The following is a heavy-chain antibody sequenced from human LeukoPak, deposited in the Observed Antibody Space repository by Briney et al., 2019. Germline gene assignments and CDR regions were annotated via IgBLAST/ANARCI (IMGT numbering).Heavy chain of an antibody. Sequence: PGGSLRLSCAASGFTFSNYSMNWVRQAPGKGLEWVAVISYDGSNKYYADSVKGRFTISRDNSKNTLYLQMNSLRAEDTAVYYCAKAEGGSGSLDYWGQGTLVTVSS. V-gene: IGHV3-30*18. D-gene: IGHD3-10*01. CDR2: ISYDGSNK. J-gene: IGHJ4*02. CDR1: GFTFSNYS. CDR3: AKAEGGSGSLDY.